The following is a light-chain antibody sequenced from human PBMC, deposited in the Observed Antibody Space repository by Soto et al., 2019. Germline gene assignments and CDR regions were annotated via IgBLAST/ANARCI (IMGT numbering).Light chain of an antibody. J-gene: IGLJ7*01. Sequence: QSALTQPASVSGSPGQSITISCTGTSSDVGSHNLFSWYQQHPGQAPKLMINEVTKRPLGASTRFSASKSGNTASLTISGLQAEDEDDYYCCSYGGSRAVFGGGTQLTVL. CDR3: CSYGGSRAV. CDR2: EVT. CDR1: SSDVGSHNL. V-gene: IGLV2-23*02.